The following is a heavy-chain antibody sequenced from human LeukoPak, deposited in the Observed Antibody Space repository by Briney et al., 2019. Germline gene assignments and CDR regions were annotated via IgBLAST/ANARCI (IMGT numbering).Heavy chain of an antibody. D-gene: IGHD4-11*01. J-gene: IGHJ1*01. CDR2: IKQDGSEI. CDR1: GFTFSTYW. Sequence: GGSLRLSCAASGFTFSTYWMSWVRQAPGKGLEWVANIKQDGSEIHFVDSVKGRFTVSRDNARNSLYLQMNSLRAEDTAVYYCARDKAVTTELTQYFHHWGQGTLVTVSS. V-gene: IGHV3-7*01. CDR3: ARDKAVTTELTQYFHH.